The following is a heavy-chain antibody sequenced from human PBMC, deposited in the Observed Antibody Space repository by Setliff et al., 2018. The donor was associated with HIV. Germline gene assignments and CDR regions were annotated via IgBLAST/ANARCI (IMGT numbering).Heavy chain of an antibody. CDR3: MRGRSITIFGVAYFDF. J-gene: IGHJ4*02. CDR1: GGSVTSSTYF. D-gene: IGHD3-3*01. CDR2: ISSSGST. V-gene: IGHV4-39*07. Sequence: SETLSLTCTVSGGSVTSSTYFWSWIRQPAGKGLEWIGGISSSGSTYYNPSLKSRVTISVDMSNNQFSLKVTSVTAADTAVYYCMRGRSITIFGVAYFDFWGQGTQVTVSS.